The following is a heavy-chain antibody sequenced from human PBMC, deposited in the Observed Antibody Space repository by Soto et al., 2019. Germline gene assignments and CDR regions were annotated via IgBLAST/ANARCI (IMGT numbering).Heavy chain of an antibody. CDR1: GFTVSNNY. Sequence: KPGGSLRLSCAASGFTVSNNYMSWVRQAPGKGLEWVSSISSTTNYIYYGDSMKGRFTISRDNAKNSLYLEMNSLRAEDTAVYYCARESEDLTSNFDYWGQGTLVTVSS. CDR2: ISSTTNYI. V-gene: IGHV3-21*06. J-gene: IGHJ4*02. CDR3: ARESEDLTSNFDY.